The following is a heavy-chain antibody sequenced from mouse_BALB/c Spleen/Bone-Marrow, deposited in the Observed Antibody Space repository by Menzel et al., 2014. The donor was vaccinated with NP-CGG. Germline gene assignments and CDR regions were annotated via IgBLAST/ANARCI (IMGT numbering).Heavy chain of an antibody. CDR3: AREGAYYRYIDY. J-gene: IGHJ2*01. CDR2: IWAGGTT. D-gene: IGHD2-14*01. CDR1: GFSLXTYG. Sequence: VQLQESGPGLVAPSQSLSITCTVSGFSLXTYGIHWVRQPPGKGLEWLGVIWAGGTTIYNSTLMSRLSISKDTSKSQVFLKMNSLQTDDTAIYYCAREGAYYRYIDYWGQGTTLTVSS. V-gene: IGHV2-9*02.